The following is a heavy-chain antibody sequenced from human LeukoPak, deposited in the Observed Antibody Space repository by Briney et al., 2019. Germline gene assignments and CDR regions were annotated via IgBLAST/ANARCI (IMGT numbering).Heavy chain of an antibody. J-gene: IGHJ6*02. CDR3: ARGVRGSSWEYYYYGMDV. Sequence: ASVKVSCKASGYTFIDYYMHWVRQAPGQGLEWMGIINPSGGSTSYAQKFQGRVTMTRDTSTSTVYMELSSLRSEDTAVYYCARGVRGSSWEYYYYGMDVWGQGTTVTVSS. D-gene: IGHD6-13*01. V-gene: IGHV1-46*01. CDR2: INPSGGST. CDR1: GYTFIDYY.